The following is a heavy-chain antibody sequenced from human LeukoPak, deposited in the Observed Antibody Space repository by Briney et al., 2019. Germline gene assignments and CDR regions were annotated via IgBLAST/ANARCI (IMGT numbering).Heavy chain of an antibody. Sequence: GGSLRLSCAASGFTFSSYEMNWVRQAPGKGLEWVSYIGSSGTNIYYADSVKGRFTISRDNAKNSVYLQMNSLGAEDTAVYYCASSRGSWPDYFDSWGQGTLVTVSS. CDR3: ASSRGSWPDYFDS. J-gene: IGHJ4*02. CDR2: IGSSGTNI. V-gene: IGHV3-48*03. CDR1: GFTFSSYE. D-gene: IGHD6-13*01.